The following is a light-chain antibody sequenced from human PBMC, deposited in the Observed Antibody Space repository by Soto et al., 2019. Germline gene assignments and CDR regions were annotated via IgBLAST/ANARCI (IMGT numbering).Light chain of an antibody. CDR3: KHYDGYI. CDR1: QSVSNY. Sequence: EIVLTQSPATLSLSPGERATLSCRASQSVSNYLTWFQQKPGQAPRLLIYGASNRATGIPDRFSGSGSGTDFTLTISRLEPEDFAVFYCKHYDGYIFGQGTKVDIK. CDR2: GAS. J-gene: IGKJ2*01. V-gene: IGKV3-20*01.